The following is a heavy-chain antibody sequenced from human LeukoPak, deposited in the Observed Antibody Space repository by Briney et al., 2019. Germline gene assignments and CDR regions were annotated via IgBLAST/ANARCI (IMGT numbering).Heavy chain of an antibody. Sequence: MPSETLSLTCTISGDSISSSSYYWGWIRQPPGKGLEWIGSICYSGSTYYNPSLKSRVTISVDTSKNQFSLKLSSVTAADTAVYYCARFYDFWSAYYPWGQGTLVTVSS. V-gene: IGHV4-39*01. CDR2: ICYSGST. D-gene: IGHD3-3*01. J-gene: IGHJ5*02. CDR1: GDSISSSSYY. CDR3: ARFYDFWSAYYP.